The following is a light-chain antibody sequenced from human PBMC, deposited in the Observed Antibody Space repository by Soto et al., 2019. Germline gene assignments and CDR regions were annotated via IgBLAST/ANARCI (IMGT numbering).Light chain of an antibody. J-gene: IGKJ4*01. V-gene: IGKV3-20*01. CDR1: QSVSSSY. CDR3: QQYSRSPPP. CDR2: GAS. Sequence: EIVLTQSPGTLSLSPGERATLSCRASQSVSSSYLAWYQQKPGQAPRLLIDGASNRATGIPDRFSGSGSGTDFTLTVSRLEPEDFAVYYCQQYSRSPPPFGGGTKVEIK.